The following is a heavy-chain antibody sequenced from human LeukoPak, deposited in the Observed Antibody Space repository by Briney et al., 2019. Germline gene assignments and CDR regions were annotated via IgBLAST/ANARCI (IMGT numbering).Heavy chain of an antibody. CDR3: ARPNGPMATMRLGRGRSWDHDAFDI. CDR1: GYSFTSYC. J-gene: IGHJ3*02. Sequence: GESLMIFCKGSGYSFTSYCIGCLRQMPGKNLQGLVVIYHGESNTRNSPSFQGQVTISADKAISTAYLQWSSLKASDTAMYYCARPNGPMATMRLGRGRSWDHDAFDIWGQGKMVTVSS. CDR2: IYHGESNT. D-gene: IGHD5-24*01. V-gene: IGHV5-51*01.